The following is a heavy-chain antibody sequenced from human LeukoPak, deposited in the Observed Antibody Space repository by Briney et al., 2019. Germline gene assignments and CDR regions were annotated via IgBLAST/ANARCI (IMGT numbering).Heavy chain of an antibody. CDR3: ARRRLGLNWFDP. CDR2: MNPNSGNT. Sequence: ASVKVSCKASGYTFTSYDINWVRQATGQGLAWMGWMNPNSGNTGYAQKFQGRVTMTRNTSISTAYMELSSLRSEDTAVYYCARRRLGLNWFDPWGQGTLVTVSS. V-gene: IGHV1-8*01. CDR1: GYTFTSYD. D-gene: IGHD3-16*01. J-gene: IGHJ5*02.